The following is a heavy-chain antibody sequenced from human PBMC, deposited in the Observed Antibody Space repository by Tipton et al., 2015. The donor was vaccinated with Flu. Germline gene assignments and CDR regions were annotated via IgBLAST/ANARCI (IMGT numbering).Heavy chain of an antibody. CDR1: GEALGTYY. V-gene: IGHV4-4*07. CDR3: ARIRGPRVLMYFFDS. J-gene: IGHJ4*02. Sequence: GEALGTYYWSWIRQSPEKGLEVIGRIFPTGITRYNPSFESRLTISVDTAKNEFSLSLRSVTAADTAVYYCARIRGPRVLMYFFDSRGPGKLVTVSS. CDR2: IFPTGIT. D-gene: IGHD5/OR15-5a*01.